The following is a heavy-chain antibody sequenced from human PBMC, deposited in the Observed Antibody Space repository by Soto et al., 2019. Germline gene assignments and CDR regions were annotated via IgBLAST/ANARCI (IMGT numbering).Heavy chain of an antibody. J-gene: IGHJ3*02. D-gene: IGHD3-22*01. CDR3: ARDYPRFRYYYDSSGYYDAFDI. CDR2: IKQDGSEK. Sequence: PGGSLRLSCAASGFTFSSYWMSWVRQAPGKGLEWVANIKQDGSEKYYVDSVKGRFTISRDNAKNSLYLQMNSLRAEDTAVYYCARDYPRFRYYYDSSGYYDAFDIWGQGTMVTVSS. CDR1: GFTFSSYW. V-gene: IGHV3-7*03.